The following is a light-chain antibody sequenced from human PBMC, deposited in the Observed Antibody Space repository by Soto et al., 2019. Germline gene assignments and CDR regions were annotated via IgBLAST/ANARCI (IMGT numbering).Light chain of an antibody. V-gene: IGLV1-40*01. J-gene: IGLJ2*01. CDR2: GNS. CDR1: SSNIGAGYD. Sequence: QSVLTQPPSVSGAPGQRVTISCTGSSSNIGAGYDVRWYQQLPGTAPKLLIYGNSNRPSGVPDRFSGSKSGTSASLAITGLQAEDEAEYYCQSYDSSLSGVVFGGGTKLTVL. CDR3: QSYDSSLSGVV.